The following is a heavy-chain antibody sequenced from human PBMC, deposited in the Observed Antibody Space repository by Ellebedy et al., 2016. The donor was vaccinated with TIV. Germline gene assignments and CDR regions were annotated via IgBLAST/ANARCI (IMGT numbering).Heavy chain of an antibody. J-gene: IGHJ4*02. CDR1: GYTFTSYD. V-gene: IGHV1-18*01. CDR3: ARAVAGPYPFDY. Sequence: AASVKVSCKASGYTFTSYDINWVRQAPGQGLEWMGWISAYNGNTNYAQKLQGRVTMTTDTSTSTAYMELRSLRSDDTAVYYCARAVAGPYPFDYWGQGTLVTVSS. D-gene: IGHD6-19*01. CDR2: ISAYNGNT.